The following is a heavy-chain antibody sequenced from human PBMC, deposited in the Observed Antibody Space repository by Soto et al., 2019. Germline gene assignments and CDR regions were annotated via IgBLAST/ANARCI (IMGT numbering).Heavy chain of an antibody. CDR2: IDDSGIT. V-gene: IGHV4-31*03. J-gene: IGHJ4*02. D-gene: IGHD3-10*01. CDR1: GVSTNSVGYY. CDR3: AGGLFGELRYFDY. Sequence: QVQLQESGPGVVKPSQTLPLSCTVSGVSTNSVGYYWSWNGQNRGKGLEWIGYIDDSGITYYSPSLKIRVTISVDTSKNQFSLRLSSVTAADTDVYYCAGGLFGELRYFDYWGQGTLVTVS.